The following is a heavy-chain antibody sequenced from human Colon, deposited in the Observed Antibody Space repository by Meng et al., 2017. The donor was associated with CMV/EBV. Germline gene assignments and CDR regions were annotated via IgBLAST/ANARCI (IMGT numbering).Heavy chain of an antibody. J-gene: IGHJ6*02. D-gene: IGHD2-21*01. CDR3: AYCGGACHGPEWGV. Sequence: GGSLRLSCAGSGFTFNNYWMTWVRQAPGKGLEWVANIRHDAGNEQYYLESVKGRFTISRDNARNSVYLQMNSLRAEDTAVYFCAYCGGACHGPEWGVWGQGTTVTVSS. V-gene: IGHV3-7*01. CDR2: IRHDAGNEQ. CDR1: GFTFNNYW.